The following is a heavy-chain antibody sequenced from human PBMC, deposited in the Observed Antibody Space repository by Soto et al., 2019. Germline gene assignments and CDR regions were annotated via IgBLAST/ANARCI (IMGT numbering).Heavy chain of an antibody. CDR3: ARLRITMVRGYLVVWFDP. V-gene: IGHV4-39*01. CDR1: GGSISSSSYY. J-gene: IGHJ5*02. D-gene: IGHD3-10*01. CDR2: IYYSGST. Sequence: PSETLSLTCTVSGGSISSSSYYWCWIRQPPGKGLEWIGSIYYSGSTYYNPSLKSRVTISVDTSKNQFSLKLSSVTAADTAVYYCARLRITMVRGYLVVWFDPWGQGTLVTVSS.